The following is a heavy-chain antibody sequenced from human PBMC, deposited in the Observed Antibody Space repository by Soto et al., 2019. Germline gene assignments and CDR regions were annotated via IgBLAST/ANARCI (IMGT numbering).Heavy chain of an antibody. J-gene: IGHJ5*02. CDR1: GGSISSYY. CDR2: IYYSGST. V-gene: IGHV4-59*08. CDR3: ARLRYYYGSQGVDP. D-gene: IGHD3-10*01. Sequence: SETLSLTCTVSGGSISSYYWSWIRQPPGKGLEWIGYIYYSGSTNYNPSLKSRVTISVDTSKNQLSLKLSSVTAADTAVYYCARLRYYYGSQGVDPWGQGTLVTVSS.